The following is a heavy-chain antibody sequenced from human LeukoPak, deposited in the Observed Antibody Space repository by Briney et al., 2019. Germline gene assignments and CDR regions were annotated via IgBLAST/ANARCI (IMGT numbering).Heavy chain of an antibody. D-gene: IGHD2-15*01. CDR1: GFTFSSYD. J-gene: IGHJ4*02. Sequence: PRRSLRLSCAASGFTFSSYDMHWVRQAPGKGLEWVAVISYDGSNKYYADSVKGRFTISRDNSKNTLYLQMNSLRAEDTAVYYCARDGGYCSGGSCYHECYFDYWYQGT. V-gene: IGHV3-30-3*01. CDR2: ISYDGSNK. CDR3: ARDGGYCSGGSCYHECYFDY.